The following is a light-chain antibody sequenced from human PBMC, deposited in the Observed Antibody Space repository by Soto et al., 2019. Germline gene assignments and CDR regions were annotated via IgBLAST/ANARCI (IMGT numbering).Light chain of an antibody. J-gene: IGKJ1*01. CDR3: QQYGSSGT. CDR1: QTVSNNY. V-gene: IGKV3-20*01. Sequence: EVVLSQSPGTLSLSPGERSTLSCRASQTVSNNYLAWYQHKPGHAPRVLIYDASSRATGIPDRLSGGGSGTDFTLTISRLEPEDFAVYYCQQYGSSGTFGQGTKVDIK. CDR2: DAS.